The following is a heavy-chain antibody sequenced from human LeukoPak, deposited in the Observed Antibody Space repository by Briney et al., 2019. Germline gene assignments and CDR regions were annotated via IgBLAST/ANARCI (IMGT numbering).Heavy chain of an antibody. J-gene: IGHJ4*02. V-gene: IGHV1-69*05. CDR2: IIPIFGTA. CDR3: AIQSRITMVRGVIITTLDY. CDR1: GGTFSSYA. D-gene: IGHD3-10*01. Sequence: ASVKVSCKASGGTFSSYAISWVRQAPGQGLELMGRIIPIFGTANYAQKFQGRVTITTDESTSTAYMELSSLRSEDTAVYYCAIQSRITMVRGVIITTLDYWGQGTLVTVSS.